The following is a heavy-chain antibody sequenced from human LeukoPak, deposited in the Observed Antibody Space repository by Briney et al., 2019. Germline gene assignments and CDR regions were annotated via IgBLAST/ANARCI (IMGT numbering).Heavy chain of an antibody. CDR1: GGTFSSYA. V-gene: IGHV1-69*13. D-gene: IGHD5-12*01. J-gene: IGHJ6*02. CDR2: IIPIFGTA. Sequence: GASVKVSCKASGGTFSSYAISWVRQAPGQGLEWMGGIIPIFGTANYAQKFQGRVTITADESTSTAYMELSSLRSEDTAVYYCARGDPYSGYGDYYYYGMDVWGQGTTVTVSS. CDR3: ARGDPYSGYGDYYYYGMDV.